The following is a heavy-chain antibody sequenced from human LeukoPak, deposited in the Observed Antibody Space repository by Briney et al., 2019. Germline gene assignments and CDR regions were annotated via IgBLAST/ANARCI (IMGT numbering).Heavy chain of an antibody. CDR3: ARDGVVAATDDAFDI. Sequence: SETLSLSCTVSGGSISSYYRSWIRQPPGKGLEWIGYIYYSGSNNYNPSLKSRVTISVDTSKNQFFLKLSSVTAADTAVYYCARDGVVAATDDAFDIWGQGTMVTVSS. D-gene: IGHD2-15*01. CDR1: GGSISSYY. J-gene: IGHJ3*02. CDR2: IYYSGSN. V-gene: IGHV4-59*01.